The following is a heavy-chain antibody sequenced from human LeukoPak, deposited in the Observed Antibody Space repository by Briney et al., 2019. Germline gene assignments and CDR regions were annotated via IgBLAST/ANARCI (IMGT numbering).Heavy chain of an antibody. CDR2: INPNSGGT. CDR1: GYTFTGYH. V-gene: IGHV1-2*02. J-gene: IGHJ6*03. Sequence: PLASVKVSCKASGYTFTGYHMHWVRQAPGQGLEWMGWINPNSGGTDYAQKFQGRITMTRETSISTAYMELNSLRSDDTAVYYCARGDMVRGLYYMDVWGRGTTVTVSS. D-gene: IGHD3-10*01. CDR3: ARGDMVRGLYYMDV.